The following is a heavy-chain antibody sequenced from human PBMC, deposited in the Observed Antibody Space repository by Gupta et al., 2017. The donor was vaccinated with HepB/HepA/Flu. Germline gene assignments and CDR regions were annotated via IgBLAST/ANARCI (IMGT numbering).Heavy chain of an antibody. J-gene: IGHJ6*03. CDR1: GGTFSSYA. CDR3: ARHYYDFWSGYYNPSYYYYYYMDV. CDR2: IIPIFGTA. V-gene: IGHV1-69*06. Sequence: QVQLVQSGAEVKKPGSSVKVSCKASGGTFSSYAISWVRQAPGQGREWMGGIIPIFGTANYAQKFQGRVTITADKSTSTAYMELSSLRSEDTAVYYCARHYYDFWSGYYNPSYYYYYYMDVWGKGTTVTVSS. D-gene: IGHD3-3*01.